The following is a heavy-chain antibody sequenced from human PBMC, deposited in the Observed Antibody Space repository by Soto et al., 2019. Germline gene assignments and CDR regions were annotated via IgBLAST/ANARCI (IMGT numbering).Heavy chain of an antibody. V-gene: IGHV1-18*04. CDR3: AREISSGGANGFDP. CDR1: GYTFHSYG. D-gene: IGHD6-19*01. Sequence: QVQLVQSGAEVKKPGASVKVSCKASGYTFHSYGISWVRQAPGQGLEWMGTISGYNGNTNYAQKLQGRVTMTTDTSTSTAYMELRSLRSDDTALYYRAREISSGGANGFDPWGQGPLVTVSS. J-gene: IGHJ5*02. CDR2: ISGYNGNT.